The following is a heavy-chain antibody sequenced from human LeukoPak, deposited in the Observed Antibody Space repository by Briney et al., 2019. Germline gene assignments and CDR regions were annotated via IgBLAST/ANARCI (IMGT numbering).Heavy chain of an antibody. D-gene: IGHD5-12*01. CDR1: GGSISSSSYY. CDR3: ARHPYSGYDFPLDY. J-gene: IGHJ4*02. CDR2: IYYSGLT. Sequence: PSETLSLTCTVSGGSISSSSYYWGWIRQPPGKGLEWIVSIYYSGLTYYNPSLKSRVTISVDTSKNQFSLKLSSVTAADTAVYYCARHPYSGYDFPLDYWGQGTLVTVSS. V-gene: IGHV4-39*01.